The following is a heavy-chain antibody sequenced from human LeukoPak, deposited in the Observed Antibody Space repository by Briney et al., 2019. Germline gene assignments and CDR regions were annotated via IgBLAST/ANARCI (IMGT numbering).Heavy chain of an antibody. J-gene: IGHJ4*02. CDR2: IYYSGST. Sequence: SETLSLTCTVSGGSISSYYWSWIRQPPGKGLEWIGYIYYSGSTNYNPSLKSRVTISVDTSKNQFSLKLSSVTAADTAVYYCAREGVFGVKKFDYWGQGTLVTVSS. V-gene: IGHV4-59*12. CDR3: AREGVFGVKKFDY. D-gene: IGHD3-3*01. CDR1: GGSISSYY.